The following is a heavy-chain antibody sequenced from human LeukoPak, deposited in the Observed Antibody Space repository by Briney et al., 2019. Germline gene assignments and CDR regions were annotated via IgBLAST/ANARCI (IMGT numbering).Heavy chain of an antibody. CDR3: ATHGSYWDLNY. D-gene: IGHD1-26*01. J-gene: IGHJ4*02. V-gene: IGHV3-53*01. CDR2: IYSGGST. Sequence: GGSLRLSCAASGITVTATYMSWVRQAPGEGLEWVSAIYSGGSTYYADSVKGRFTVSRDFSMNTLYLQMNSLRAEDTAVYYCATHGSYWDLNYWGQGTLVTVSS. CDR1: GITVTATY.